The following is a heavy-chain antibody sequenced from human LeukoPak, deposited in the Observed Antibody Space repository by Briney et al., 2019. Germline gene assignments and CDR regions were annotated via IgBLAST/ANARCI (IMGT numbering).Heavy chain of an antibody. V-gene: IGHV1-18*01. J-gene: IGHJ4*02. Sequence: ASVKVSCKASGYTFSSYGISWLRQAPGQGLEWMGWISAYKGKTNYAQKLQDRVTMTTDTSTSTAYMELRSLRPDVTAVYYCARADYESSRDYFDYWGQGTLVTVSS. CDR3: ARADYESSRDYFDY. CDR1: GYTFSSYG. D-gene: IGHD3-22*01. CDR2: ISAYKGKT.